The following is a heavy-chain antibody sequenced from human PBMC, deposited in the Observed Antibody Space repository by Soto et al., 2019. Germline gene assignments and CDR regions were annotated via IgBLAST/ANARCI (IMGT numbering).Heavy chain of an antibody. Sequence: ASVKVCCKASGYTFTSYYMHWVRQAPGQGLEWMGIINPSVGIANYAQKFQGRVTITGDTSTSTVYMELSSLRSEDTAVYYCARGDSSSPRGSYWFDPWGQGTLVTVSS. J-gene: IGHJ5*02. CDR2: INPSVGIA. V-gene: IGHV1-46*01. D-gene: IGHD6-6*01. CDR3: ARGDSSSPRGSYWFDP. CDR1: GYTFTSYY.